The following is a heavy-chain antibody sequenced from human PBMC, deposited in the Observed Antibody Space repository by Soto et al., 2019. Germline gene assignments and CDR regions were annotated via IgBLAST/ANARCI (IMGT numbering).Heavy chain of an antibody. Sequence: PSETLSLTCTVSGGSISSGDYYWSWIRQPPGKGLEWIGYIYYSGSTYYNPSLKSRVTISVDTSKNQFSLKLSSVTAADTAVYYCARGRVPPHRSYYYYYMDVWGKGTTVTVSS. J-gene: IGHJ6*03. CDR2: IYYSGST. CDR3: ARGRVPPHRSYYYYYMDV. V-gene: IGHV4-30-4*01. CDR1: GGSISSGDYY.